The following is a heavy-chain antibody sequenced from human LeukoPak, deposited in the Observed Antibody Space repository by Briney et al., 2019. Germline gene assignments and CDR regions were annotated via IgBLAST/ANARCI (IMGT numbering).Heavy chain of an antibody. D-gene: IGHD6-19*01. CDR2: ILHTGPT. V-gene: IGHV4-4*02. Sequence: SETLSLTCAVSGVSITDNWWSWVRQPPGKGLEWIGEILHTGPTNFNPSLESRVTISVDTSKNQFSLKLSSVTAADTAVYYCATSGWYLLPGVYWGQGTLVTVSS. J-gene: IGHJ4*02. CDR3: ATSGWYLLPGVY. CDR1: GVSITDNW.